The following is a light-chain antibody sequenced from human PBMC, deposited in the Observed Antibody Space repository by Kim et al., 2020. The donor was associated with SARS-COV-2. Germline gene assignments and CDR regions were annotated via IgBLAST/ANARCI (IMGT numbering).Light chain of an antibody. CDR2: KNN. V-gene: IGLV1-47*01. CDR3: ASWDDSLSARV. Sequence: QLVLTQPPSASGTPGQRVTISCSGSRSNIGSNYVYWYQQLPGTAPKLLIYKNNQRPSGVPDRFSGSKSGTSASLAISGLRSEDEADYYCASWDDSLSARVFGGGTQLTVL. CDR1: RSNIGSNY. J-gene: IGLJ2*01.